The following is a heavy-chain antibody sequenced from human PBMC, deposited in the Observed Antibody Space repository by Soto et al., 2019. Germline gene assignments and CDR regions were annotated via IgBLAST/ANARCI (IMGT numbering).Heavy chain of an antibody. J-gene: IGHJ5*02. CDR2: IYYSGST. CDR3: ATQEVGGSYVYTFDP. D-gene: IGHD1-26*01. Sequence: ETLSLTCTVSGGSISSGDYYWSWIRQPPGKGLEWIGSIYYSGSTYYNPSLKSRVTISVDTSKNHFSLKLSSVTAADTAVYYCATQEVGGSYVYTFDPWGQGTLVTVSS. V-gene: IGHV4-39*02. CDR1: GGSISSGDYY.